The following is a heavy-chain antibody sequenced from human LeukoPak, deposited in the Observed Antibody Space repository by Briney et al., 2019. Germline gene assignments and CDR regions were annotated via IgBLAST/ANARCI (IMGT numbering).Heavy chain of an antibody. CDR2: IYYSRST. CDR3: ARATDYDILTGSYFDY. CDR1: GGSISSYY. D-gene: IGHD3-9*01. Sequence: PSETLSLTCTVSGGSISSYYWSWIRQPPGKGLEWIGYIYYSRSTNYNPSLKSRVTISVDTSKNQLSLKLSSVTAADTAVYCCARATDYDILTGSYFDYWGQGTLVTVSS. V-gene: IGHV4-59*01. J-gene: IGHJ4*02.